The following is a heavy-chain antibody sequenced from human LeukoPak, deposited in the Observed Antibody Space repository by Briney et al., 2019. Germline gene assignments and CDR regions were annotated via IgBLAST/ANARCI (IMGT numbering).Heavy chain of an antibody. CDR2: ISSSGSTI. V-gene: IGHV3-48*03. CDR3: ASMAVHHLKPDY. CDR1: GFTFSSYE. J-gene: IGHJ4*02. Sequence: GGSLRLSCAASGFTFSSYEMNWVRQAPGKGLEWVSYISSSGSTIYYADSVKGRFTISRDNSKNTLYLQMNSLRAEDTAVYYCASMAVHHLKPDYWGQGTLVTVSS. D-gene: IGHD1-1*01.